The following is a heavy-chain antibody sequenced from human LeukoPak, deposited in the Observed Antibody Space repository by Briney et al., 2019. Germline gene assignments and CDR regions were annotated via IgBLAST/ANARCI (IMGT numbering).Heavy chain of an antibody. Sequence: ASVKVSCKASGYTFTSYGISWVRQAPGQGLEWMGWINPNSGGTNYAQKFQGRVTMTRDTSISTAYMELSRLRSDDTAVYYCARGGGYDSDYWGQGTLVTVSS. J-gene: IGHJ4*02. CDR3: ARGGGYDSDY. CDR1: GYTFTSYG. D-gene: IGHD5-12*01. CDR2: INPNSGGT. V-gene: IGHV1-2*02.